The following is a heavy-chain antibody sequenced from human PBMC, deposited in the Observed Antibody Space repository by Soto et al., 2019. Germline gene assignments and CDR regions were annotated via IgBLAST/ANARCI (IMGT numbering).Heavy chain of an antibody. CDR3: ARERYCSSTSCYDPSYSYMYA. J-gene: IGHJ6*03. CDR1: GGSISSGGYY. V-gene: IGHV4-31*03. D-gene: IGHD2-2*01. Sequence: SETLSLTCTVSGGSISSGGYYWSWIRQHPGKGLEWIGYIYYSGSTYYNPSLKSRVTISVDTSKNQFSLKLSSVTAADTAVYYCARERYCSSTSCYDPSYSYMYAWGKETTLPVSS. CDR2: IYYSGST.